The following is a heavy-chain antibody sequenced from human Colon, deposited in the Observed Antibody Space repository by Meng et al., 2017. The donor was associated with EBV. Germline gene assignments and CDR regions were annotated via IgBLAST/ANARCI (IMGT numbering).Heavy chain of an antibody. Sequence: QVQLQQWGAGLLKPSETLSLTCAVYGGSFSGYYWTWIRQAPGKGLEWIGEINHSGSTNYNPSLKSRVTISVDTSKNQFSLKLTSVTAADTAVYYCAKYGSGTSYTGYYVHYWGQGALFTVSS. CDR1: GGSFSGYY. V-gene: IGHV4-34*01. CDR2: INHSGST. J-gene: IGHJ4*02. D-gene: IGHD3-10*01. CDR3: AKYGSGTSYTGYYVHY.